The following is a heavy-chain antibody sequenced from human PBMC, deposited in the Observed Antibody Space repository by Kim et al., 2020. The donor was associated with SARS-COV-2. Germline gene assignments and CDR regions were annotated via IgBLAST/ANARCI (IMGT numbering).Heavy chain of an antibody. CDR3: AKHFGSSGSEFQH. J-gene: IGHJ1*01. Sequence: GGSLRLSCAASGFTFGAYAMGWVRQAPGKGLEWVSGISGSDGGTYYADSVKGRFIISRDNSKNTLRLQMNSLRAEDTAVYYCAKHFGSSGSEFQHWGQGTLVTVSS. V-gene: IGHV3-23*01. CDR2: ISGSDGGT. D-gene: IGHD3-22*01. CDR1: GFTFGAYA.